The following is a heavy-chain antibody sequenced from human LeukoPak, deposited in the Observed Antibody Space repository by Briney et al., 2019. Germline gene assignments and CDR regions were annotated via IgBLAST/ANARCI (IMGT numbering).Heavy chain of an antibody. J-gene: IGHJ4*02. Sequence: ASVKVSCKASGYTFTSYGISWVRQAPGQGLEWMGWISAYNGNTNYAQTLQGRVTMTTDTSTSTAYMQLRSLRSDDTAVYYCARGGIVAGTSTYFDYWGQGTLVTVSS. D-gene: IGHD6-19*01. CDR3: ARGGIVAGTSTYFDY. V-gene: IGHV1-18*01. CDR2: ISAYNGNT. CDR1: GYTFTSYG.